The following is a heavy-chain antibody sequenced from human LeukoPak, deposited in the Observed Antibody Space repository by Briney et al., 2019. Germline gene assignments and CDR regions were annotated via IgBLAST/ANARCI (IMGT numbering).Heavy chain of an antibody. D-gene: IGHD3-16*01. CDR2: INPSGGST. Sequence: ASVKVSCKASGYTFTSYYMHWVRQAPGQGLEWMGIINPSGGSTSYAQKFQGRVTMTRDTSISTAYMELSRLRSDDTAVYYCASPRRGEVDCFDPWDKGTLVTVPS. V-gene: IGHV1-46*01. J-gene: IGHJ5*02. CDR1: GYTFTSYY. CDR3: ASPRRGEVDCFDP.